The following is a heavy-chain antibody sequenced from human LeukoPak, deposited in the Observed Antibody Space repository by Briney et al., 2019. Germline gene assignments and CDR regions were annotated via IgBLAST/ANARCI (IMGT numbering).Heavy chain of an antibody. J-gene: IGHJ4*02. CDR1: GFTFSSYA. CDR3: ASPFGVRSSWYGGTDY. CDR2: ISYDGSNK. D-gene: IGHD6-13*01. Sequence: PGASPRLSCAASGFTFSSYAMHWVRQAPGKGLEWVAVISYDGSNKYYADSVKGRFTISRDNSKNTLYLQMNSLRAEDTAVYYCASPFGVRSSWYGGTDYWGQGTLVTVSS. V-gene: IGHV3-30*04.